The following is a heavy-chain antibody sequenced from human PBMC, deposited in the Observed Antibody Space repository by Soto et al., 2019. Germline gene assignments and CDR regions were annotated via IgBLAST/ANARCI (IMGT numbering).Heavy chain of an antibody. J-gene: IGHJ4*02. V-gene: IGHV3-30-3*01. D-gene: IGHD3-22*01. CDR3: ARGGGGPIVVVITAVADY. CDR1: GFTFSSYA. Sequence: VQLVESGGGVVQPGRSLRLSCAASGFTFSSYAMHWVRQAPGKGLEWVAVISYDGSNKYYADSVKGRFTISRDNSKNTLYLQMNSLRAEDTAVYYCARGGGGPIVVVITAVADYWGQGTLVTVSS. CDR2: ISYDGSNK.